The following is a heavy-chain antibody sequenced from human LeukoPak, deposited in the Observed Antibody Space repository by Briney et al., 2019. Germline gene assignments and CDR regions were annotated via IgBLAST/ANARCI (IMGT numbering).Heavy chain of an antibody. D-gene: IGHD3-16*02. CDR2: IHYSGST. CDR1: GGSISSSSYY. Sequence: PSETLSLTCTVSGGSISSSSYYWGWIRQPPGKGLEWIGSIHYSGSTNYNPSLKSRVTISVDTSKNQFSLKLSSVTAADTAVYYCARISYDYVWGSYRSNAFDIWGQGTMVTVSS. J-gene: IGHJ3*02. V-gene: IGHV4-39*07. CDR3: ARISYDYVWGSYRSNAFDI.